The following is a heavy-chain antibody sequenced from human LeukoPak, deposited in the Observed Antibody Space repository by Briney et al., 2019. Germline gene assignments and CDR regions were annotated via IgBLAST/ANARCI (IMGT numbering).Heavy chain of an antibody. Sequence: GGSLRLSCAASGFTFSSYEMNWVRQAPGKGLEWVSYISSSGSTIYYADSVKGRFTISRDNAKNSLYLQMNSLRAEDTAVYYCAQLGITMIGGVWGKGTTATISS. J-gene: IGHJ6*03. CDR2: ISSSGSTI. CDR1: GFTFSSYE. D-gene: IGHD3-10*02. V-gene: IGHV3-48*03. CDR3: AQLGITMIGGV.